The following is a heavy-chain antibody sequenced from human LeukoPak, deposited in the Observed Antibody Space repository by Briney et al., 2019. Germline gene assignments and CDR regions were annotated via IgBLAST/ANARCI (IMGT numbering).Heavy chain of an antibody. D-gene: IGHD3-10*01. J-gene: IGHJ4*02. V-gene: IGHV1-2*02. Sequence: NSGGTNYAQKFQGRVTMTRDTSISTAYMELSRLRSDDTAVYYCARDRWLVTMVRGVIIDYWGQGTLVTVSS. CDR2: NSGGT. CDR3: ARDRWLVTMVRGVIIDY.